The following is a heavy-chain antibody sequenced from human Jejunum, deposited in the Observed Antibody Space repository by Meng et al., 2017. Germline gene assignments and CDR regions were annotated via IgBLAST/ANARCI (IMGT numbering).Heavy chain of an antibody. CDR2: VNPYGTRT. J-gene: IGHJ4*02. V-gene: IGHV3-74*01. Sequence: VPGVASCGSYVLPRGPLGLAVAGSGLTLTSYWTPWLRQAPGKGLMWVSRVNPYGTRTNCAAYVKGRFTISRDTAKNTLYRQMDSLVADDTAVYYCTRDTFGYHDYWGQGTLVTVSS. CDR1: GLTLTSYW. CDR3: TRDTFGYHDY. D-gene: IGHD6-25*01.